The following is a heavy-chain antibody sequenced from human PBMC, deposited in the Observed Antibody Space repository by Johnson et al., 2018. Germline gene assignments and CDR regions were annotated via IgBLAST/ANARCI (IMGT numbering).Heavy chain of an antibody. CDR3: ARVKSFWSDYYLDYYYGMDV. Sequence: QVQLVQSGAEVKKPGASVKVSCKASGYTFTSYDINWVRQATGQGLEWMGRMNPNSGNTGYAQKVQGRVTMTRNTSISTAYMELSSLKSEDTAVYSWARVKSFWSDYYLDYYYGMDVWGQGTTVTVSS. CDR1: GYTFTSYD. D-gene: IGHD3-3*01. V-gene: IGHV1-8*01. J-gene: IGHJ6*02. CDR2: MNPNSGNT.